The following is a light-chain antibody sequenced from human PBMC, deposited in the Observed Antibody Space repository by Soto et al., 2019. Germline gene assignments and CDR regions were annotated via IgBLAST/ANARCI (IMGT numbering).Light chain of an antibody. V-gene: IGKV3-20*01. CDR3: QHYGNSPNP. Sequence: EIVLTQSPGTLSLSPGERATLSCRASQSVSSTYLAWYQQKPGQSPRLLIYGASSRATGIPDRFSGSGSGTDFTLTISRLEPEDFAVYYCQHYGNSPNPFGQGTKVDNK. CDR2: GAS. J-gene: IGKJ2*01. CDR1: QSVSSTY.